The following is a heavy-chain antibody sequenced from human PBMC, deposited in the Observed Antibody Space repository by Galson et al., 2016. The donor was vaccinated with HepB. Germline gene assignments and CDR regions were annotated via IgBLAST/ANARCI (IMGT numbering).Heavy chain of an antibody. CDR3: AWVVKVEYYFGH. V-gene: IGHV3-15*01. J-gene: IGHJ4*02. CDR2: IKSKGSGGTA. Sequence: SLRLSCAASGLTLSTFTDAWMSWVRQAPGKGLEWVARIKSKGSGGTADYAAPVRGRFTISRDDSKHMVYLQMNSLNTEDTAIYYCAWVVKVEYYFGHWGQGTLVTVSS. D-gene: IGHD2-21*01. CDR1: GLTLSTFTDAW.